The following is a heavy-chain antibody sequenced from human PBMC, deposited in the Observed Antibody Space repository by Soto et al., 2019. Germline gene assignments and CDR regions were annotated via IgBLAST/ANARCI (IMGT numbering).Heavy chain of an antibody. CDR1: GGSFSYNF. V-gene: IGHV4-34*02. CDR2: ITPSKRI. J-gene: IGHJ4*02. Sequence: QVQLQQWGTGPLKPSETLSLTCAVSGGSFSYNFWSWIRQSSEKGLEWIGEITPSKRIFYNPSLESRVTISVDTSKNQFFLKLNSVTTADTAVYYCASRRRWRDFWGQGTPVTVSS. CDR3: ASRRRWRDF. D-gene: IGHD6-13*01.